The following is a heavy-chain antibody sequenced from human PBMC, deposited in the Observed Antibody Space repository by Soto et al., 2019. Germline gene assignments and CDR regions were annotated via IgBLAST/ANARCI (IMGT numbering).Heavy chain of an antibody. CDR1: GFTFSNAW. D-gene: IGHD2-15*01. Sequence: EVQLVESGGGLVKPGGSLRLSCAASGFTFSNAWMSWVRQAPGKGLEWVGRIKSKTDGGTTDYAAPVKGRFTISRDDSNNTLYLQMNSLKTEDTAVYYCTTVPPPPWYCSGGSCYAFDIWGQGTMVTVSS. J-gene: IGHJ3*02. CDR2: IKSKTDGGTT. V-gene: IGHV3-15*01. CDR3: TTVPPPPWYCSGGSCYAFDI.